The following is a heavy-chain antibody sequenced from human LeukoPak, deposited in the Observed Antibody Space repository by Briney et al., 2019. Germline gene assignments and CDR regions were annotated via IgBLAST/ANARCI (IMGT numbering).Heavy chain of an antibody. CDR2: IYCSGST. D-gene: IGHD3-22*01. CDR3: ARGLDLTVVVSPFDY. V-gene: IGHV4-39*07. CDR1: GGSISSSSYY. J-gene: IGHJ4*02. Sequence: SETLSLTCTVSGGSISSSSYYWGWIRQPPGKGLERIGSIYCSGSTYYNPSLKSRVTISVDTSKNQFSLKLSSVTAADTAVYYCARGLDLTVVVSPFDYWGQGTLVTVSS.